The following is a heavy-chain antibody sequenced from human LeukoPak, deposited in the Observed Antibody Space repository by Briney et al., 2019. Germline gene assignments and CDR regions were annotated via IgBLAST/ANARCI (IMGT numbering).Heavy chain of an antibody. CDR1: GGSFSGYY. V-gene: IGHV4-34*01. J-gene: IGHJ4*02. CDR3: ARGLGY. D-gene: IGHD7-27*01. Sequence: SETLSHTCAVYGGSFSGYYWSWIRQPPGKGLEWIGEINHSGSTNYNPSLKSRVTISVDTSKNQFSLKLSSVTAADTAVYYCARGLGYWGQGTLVTVSS. CDR2: INHSGST.